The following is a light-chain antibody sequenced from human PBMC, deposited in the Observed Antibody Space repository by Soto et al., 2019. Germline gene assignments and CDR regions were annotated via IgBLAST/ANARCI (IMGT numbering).Light chain of an antibody. V-gene: IGKV3-20*01. CDR2: DAS. Sequence: EFVLTQSPGTLSLSPGERATLSCRASQTVRNNYLAWYQQKPGQAPRLLIYDASSRATGIPDRFSGGGSGTDFTLTISRLEPEDFAVYYFQPFSSYPLNFGPGTKVDIX. J-gene: IGKJ3*01. CDR3: QPFSSYPLN. CDR1: QTVRNNY.